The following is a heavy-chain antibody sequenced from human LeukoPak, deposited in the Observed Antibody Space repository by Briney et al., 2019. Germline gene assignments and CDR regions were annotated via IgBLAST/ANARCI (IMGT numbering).Heavy chain of an antibody. CDR3: ARNGAFCLDY. V-gene: IGHV4-4*02. CDR2: IDRDGRP. Sequence: PSETLSLTCSVSGGYIRNGNWWSWVRQPPGKGLEWIGEIDRDGRPNYNPSLKSRVTISVDKSQNQFSLKLSSVTAADTAVYYCARNGAFCLDYWGQGTLVTVSS. CDR1: GGYIRNGNW. D-gene: IGHD2-8*01. J-gene: IGHJ4*02.